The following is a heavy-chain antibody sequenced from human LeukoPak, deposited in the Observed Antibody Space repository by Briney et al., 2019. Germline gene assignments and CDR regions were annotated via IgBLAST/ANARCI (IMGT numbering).Heavy chain of an antibody. V-gene: IGHV3-30-3*01. CDR3: AAHYSSSFSDFGY. CDR2: ISYDGSNK. CDR1: GFTFSSYA. Sequence: PGGSLRLSCAASGFTFSSYAMHWVRQAPGKGLEWVAVISYDGSNKYYADSVKGRFTISRDNSKNTLYLQMNSLRAEDTAVYYCAAHYSSSFSDFGYWGQGTLVTVSS. D-gene: IGHD4/OR15-4a*01. J-gene: IGHJ4*02.